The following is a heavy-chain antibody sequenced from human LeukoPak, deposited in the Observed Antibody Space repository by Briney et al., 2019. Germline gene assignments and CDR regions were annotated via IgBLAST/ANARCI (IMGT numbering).Heavy chain of an antibody. CDR3: ARERLAVAGTPGYYYYGMDV. V-gene: IGHV3-30-3*01. J-gene: IGHJ6*02. Sequence: GGSLRLSCAASGFTFSSYAMHWVRQAPGKGLEWVAVISYDGSNKYYAGSVKGRFTISRDNSKNTLYLQMNSLRAEDTAVYYCARERLAVAGTPGYYYYGMDVWGQGTTVTVSS. CDR2: ISYDGSNK. D-gene: IGHD6-19*01. CDR1: GFTFSSYA.